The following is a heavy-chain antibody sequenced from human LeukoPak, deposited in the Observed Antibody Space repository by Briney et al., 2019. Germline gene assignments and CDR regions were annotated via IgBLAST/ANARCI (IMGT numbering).Heavy chain of an antibody. D-gene: IGHD3-10*01. Sequence: PGRSLRLSCAASGFTFDDYAMHWVRQAPGKGLEWVSRVTWNSDNTDYADSVKGRFTISRDNAKNSLYLQMNSLTVEDTALYYCAKSSGDSYFDYWGQGTLVTVSS. CDR3: AKSSGDSYFDY. CDR1: GFTFDDYA. V-gene: IGHV3-9*01. J-gene: IGHJ4*02. CDR2: VTWNSDNT.